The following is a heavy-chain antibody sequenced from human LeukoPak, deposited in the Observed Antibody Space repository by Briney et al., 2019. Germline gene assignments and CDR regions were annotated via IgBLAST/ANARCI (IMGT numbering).Heavy chain of an antibody. CDR3: ARDRVAAGFDL. Sequence: KPSETLSLTCAVYGGSFSGYYWSWIRQPPGKGLEWIGEIYHSGSTNYNPSLKSRVTISVDKSKNQFSLKLSSVTAADTAVYYCARDRVAAGFDLWGRGTLVTVSS. V-gene: IGHV4-34*01. J-gene: IGHJ2*01. CDR1: GGSFSGYY. CDR2: IYHSGST. D-gene: IGHD3-3*01.